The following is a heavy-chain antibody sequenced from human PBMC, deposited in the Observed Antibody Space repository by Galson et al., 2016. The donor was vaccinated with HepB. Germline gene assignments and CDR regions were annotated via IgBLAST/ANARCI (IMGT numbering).Heavy chain of an antibody. J-gene: IGHJ3*01. CDR3: ASGYASGV. D-gene: IGHD1-26*01. V-gene: IGHV3-74*01. CDR1: GFTFSSYW. Sequence: SLRLSCAASGFTFSSYWMHWVRQAPGKGLVWVSGINSDGTSTTYADSVKGRFTISRDNVKNTLWLQMSGLGVDDTSMYYCASGYASGVWGQGTMVTLSS. CDR2: INSDGTST.